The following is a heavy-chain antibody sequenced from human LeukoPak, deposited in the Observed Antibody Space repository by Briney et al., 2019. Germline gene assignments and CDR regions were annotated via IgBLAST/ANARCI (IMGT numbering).Heavy chain of an antibody. CDR2: IAPSDSYT. J-gene: IGHJ4*02. D-gene: IGHD6-13*01. CDR1: GFSSTNW. Sequence: GGPRSPSWAAAGFSSTNWSIRGGRQPGGNRLWMGRIAPSDSYTNYSPSFQGHVTISADKSISTAYLQRSSLKASDTAMYYCARAYSSSWYQEYWGEGTLVGVSS. V-gene: IGHV5-10-1*01. CDR3: ARAYSSSWYQEY.